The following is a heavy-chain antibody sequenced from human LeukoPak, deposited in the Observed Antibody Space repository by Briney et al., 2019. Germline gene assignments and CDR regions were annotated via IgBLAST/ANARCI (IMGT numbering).Heavy chain of an antibody. CDR1: GGSISSYY. V-gene: IGHV4-59*01. CDR3: ARVNIAAAVYYYYYYMDV. CDR2: IYYSGST. J-gene: IGHJ6*03. Sequence: SETLSLTCTVSGGSISSYYWSWIRQPPGKGLEWIGYIYYSGSTNYNPSLKSRVTISVDTSKNQFSLKLSSVTAADTAVYYCARVNIAAAVYYYYYYMDVWGKGTTVTVSS. D-gene: IGHD6-13*01.